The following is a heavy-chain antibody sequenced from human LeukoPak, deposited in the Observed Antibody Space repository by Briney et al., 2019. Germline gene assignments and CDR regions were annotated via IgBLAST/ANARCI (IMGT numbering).Heavy chain of an antibody. J-gene: IGHJ3*02. D-gene: IGHD2-15*01. CDR3: ARIEHGRIVVVETGTLDAFDI. V-gene: IGHV4-39*01. CDR2: IYFSGNT. CDR1: GGSIRSNSYY. Sequence: PSETLSLTCTVSGGSIRSNSYYWGWIRQPPGKGLEWIGSIYFSGNTYYNPSLKSRVTISVDTSKNQFSLKLSSVTAADTAVYYCARIEHGRIVVVETGTLDAFDIWGQGTMVTVSS.